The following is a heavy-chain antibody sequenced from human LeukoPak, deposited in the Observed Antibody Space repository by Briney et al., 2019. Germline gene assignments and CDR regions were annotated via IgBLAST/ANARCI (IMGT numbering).Heavy chain of an antibody. CDR1: GYSSTNYG. CDR3: ARDVGITVADSFDP. D-gene: IGHD6-13*01. V-gene: IGHV1-18*04. J-gene: IGHJ5*02. CDR2: IHIYRGNT. Sequence: ASVKVSCKASGYSSTNYGISWVRQAPGQGLEWMGWIHIYRGNTNYAQKFQGRVTMTTNTSTSTVYMEVRGLRSDDTAMYYCARDVGITVADSFDPWGQGTLVTVSS.